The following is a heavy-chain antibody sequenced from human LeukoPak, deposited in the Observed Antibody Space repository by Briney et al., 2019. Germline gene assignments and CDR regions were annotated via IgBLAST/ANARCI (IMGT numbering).Heavy chain of an antibody. Sequence: GGSLRLSCAASGFTFSSYSMNWVRQAPGKGLEWVSPISSSSSYIYYADSVKGRFTISRDNAKNSLYLQMNSLRAEDTAVYYCARFVYYDSSGYGSGGALWGQGTLVTVSS. V-gene: IGHV3-21*01. CDR1: GFTFSSYS. CDR2: ISSSSSYI. D-gene: IGHD3-22*01. J-gene: IGHJ4*02. CDR3: ARFVYYDSSGYGSGGAL.